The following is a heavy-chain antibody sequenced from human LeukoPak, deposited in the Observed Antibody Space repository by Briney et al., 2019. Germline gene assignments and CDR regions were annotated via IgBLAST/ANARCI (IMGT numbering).Heavy chain of an antibody. CDR2: IYYSGSN. V-gene: IGHV4-31*03. Sequence: SETLSLTCTVSGGSISSGGYYWSWIRQHPGKGLEWIGYIYYSGSNYYNPSLKSRVTISVDTSKNQFSLKLSSVTAADSAVYYCARDPTRSGFDYWGQGTLVTVSS. J-gene: IGHJ4*02. CDR3: ARDPTRSGFDY. D-gene: IGHD3-3*01. CDR1: GGSISSGGYY.